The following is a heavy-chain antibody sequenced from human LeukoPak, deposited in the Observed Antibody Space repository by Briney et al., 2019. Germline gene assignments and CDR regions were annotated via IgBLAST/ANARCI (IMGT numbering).Heavy chain of an antibody. CDR2: ISIYSGNT. D-gene: IGHD7-27*01. CDR3: ARDPGGTWGFDY. CDR1: GDTFTSHG. J-gene: IGHJ4*02. Sequence: ASVKVSCKASGDTFTSHGLSWARQAPGQGLEWMGWISIYSGNTNYAQKFQDRISMTTDTSTNTAYMELRSLKSDDTAAYYCARDPGGTWGFDYWGQGALVTVSS. V-gene: IGHV1-18*01.